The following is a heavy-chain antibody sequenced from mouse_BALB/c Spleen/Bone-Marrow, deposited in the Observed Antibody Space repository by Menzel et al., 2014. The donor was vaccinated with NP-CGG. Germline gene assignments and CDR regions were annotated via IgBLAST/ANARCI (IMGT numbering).Heavy chain of an antibody. D-gene: IGHD2-1*01. CDR1: GFTFGDYY. CDR2: INDGGSYT. Sequence: EVMLVESGGGLVKPGGSLKLSCAVSGFTFGDYYMYWVRQNPEKRLEWVATINDGGSYTYYPDSVKGRFTISRDNAKNNLYLQMSSLKSEDTAMYYCARDGNFAMDYWGQGTSVTVSS. V-gene: IGHV5-4*02. J-gene: IGHJ4*01. CDR3: ARDGNFAMDY.